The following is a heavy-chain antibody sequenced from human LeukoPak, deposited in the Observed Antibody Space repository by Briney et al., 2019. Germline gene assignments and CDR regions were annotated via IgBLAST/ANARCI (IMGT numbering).Heavy chain of an antibody. V-gene: IGHV3-48*03. CDR1: GFTFSSYE. CDR3: AALDTAMADYYCYGMDV. D-gene: IGHD5-18*01. J-gene: IGHJ6*02. CDR2: ISSSGSTI. Sequence: GGSLRLSCAASGFTFSSYEMNWVRQAPGKGLEWVSYISSSGSTIYYADSVKGRFTISRDNAKNSLYLQMNSLRAEDTAVYYCAALDTAMADYYCYGMDVWGQGTTVTVSS.